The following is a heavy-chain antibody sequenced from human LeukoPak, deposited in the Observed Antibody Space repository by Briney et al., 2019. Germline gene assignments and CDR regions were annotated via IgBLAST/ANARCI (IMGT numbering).Heavy chain of an antibody. CDR1: GGSVTSGNYH. J-gene: IGHJ3*02. V-gene: IGHV4-30-4*08. CDR2: ISYSGST. Sequence: SETLSLTCTVSGGSVTSGNYHWTWIRQPPGKGLEWVGYISYSGSTYYNPSLKSRVTISVDTSKNQFSLKLSSVTAADTAVYYCASQLDESAFDIWGQGTMVTVSS. CDR3: ASQLDESAFDI. D-gene: IGHD1-1*01.